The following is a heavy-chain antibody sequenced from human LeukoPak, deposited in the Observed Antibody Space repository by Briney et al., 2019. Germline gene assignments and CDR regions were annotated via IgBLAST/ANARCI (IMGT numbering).Heavy chain of an antibody. V-gene: IGHV4-39*01. CDR1: GGSISSSSYY. Sequence: PSETLSLTCTVSGGSISSSSYYWGWIRQPPGKGLEWIGSIYYSGSTYYNPSLKRRVTISVDTSKNQFSLKLSSVTAADTAVYYCARVQYYYDSSGYYSGYYYYYMDVWGKGTTVTVSS. CDR2: IYYSGST. J-gene: IGHJ6*03. D-gene: IGHD3-22*01. CDR3: ARVQYYYDSSGYYSGYYYYYMDV.